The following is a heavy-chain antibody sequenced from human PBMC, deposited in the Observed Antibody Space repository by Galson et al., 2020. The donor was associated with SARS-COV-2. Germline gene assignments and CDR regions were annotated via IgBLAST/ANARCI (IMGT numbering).Heavy chain of an antibody. D-gene: IGHD3-10*01. CDR2: MYYSGNT. J-gene: IGHJ5*01. V-gene: IGHV4-59*08. CDR1: GGSTTSHY. CDR3: ARRARGGWYDY. Sequence: SETLSLTCSVSGGSTTSHYWSWIRQTPGKGLEWLGYMYYSGNTNYNPSLKSRVTISVDTSKNQFSLKLSSVTAADTAVYYCARRARGGWYDYWGHGTQVAVSS.